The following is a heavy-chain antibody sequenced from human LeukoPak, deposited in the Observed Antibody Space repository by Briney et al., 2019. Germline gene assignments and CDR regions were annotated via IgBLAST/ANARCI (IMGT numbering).Heavy chain of an antibody. J-gene: IGHJ4*02. D-gene: IGHD3-10*01. CDR2: ITPNSGGT. Sequence: ASVKVSCKASGYTFTVYYIHWVRQAPGQGLEWMGWITPNSGGTNYAQKFQGRVTMTRDTSISTAYMELSRLTSDDTAVYYCARMGYYDSGTFDYWGQGTLVTVSS. V-gene: IGHV1-2*02. CDR3: ARMGYYDSGTFDY. CDR1: GYTFTVYY.